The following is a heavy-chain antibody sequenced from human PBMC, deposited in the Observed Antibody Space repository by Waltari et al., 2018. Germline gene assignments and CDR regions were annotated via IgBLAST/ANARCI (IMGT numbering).Heavy chain of an antibody. Sequence: EVQLVESGGGLVQPGGSLRLSCAASGFTFSSYSMNWVCQAQGKGLEWVSYISSSSSTIYYADSVKGRFTISRDNAKNSLYLQMNSLRAEDTAVYYCARDRGNFWSAYYFDYWGQGTLVTVSS. V-gene: IGHV3-48*04. J-gene: IGHJ4*02. CDR1: GFTFSSYS. CDR3: ARDRGNFWSAYYFDY. D-gene: IGHD3-3*01. CDR2: ISSSSSTI.